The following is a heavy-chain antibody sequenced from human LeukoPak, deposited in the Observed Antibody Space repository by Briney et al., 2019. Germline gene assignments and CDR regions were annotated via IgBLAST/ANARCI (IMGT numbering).Heavy chain of an antibody. CDR1: GFTFSSYS. CDR3: ARDREYCSSTSCYNWFDP. CDR2: ISSSSSYI. J-gene: IGHJ5*02. D-gene: IGHD2-2*01. V-gene: IGHV3-21*01. Sequence: GGSLRLSCAASGFTFSSYSMNWVRQAPGKGLEWVSSISSSSSYIYYADSVKGRFTISRDNAMISLYLQVNSLRAEDTAVYYCARDREYCSSTSCYNWFDPWGQGTLVTVSS.